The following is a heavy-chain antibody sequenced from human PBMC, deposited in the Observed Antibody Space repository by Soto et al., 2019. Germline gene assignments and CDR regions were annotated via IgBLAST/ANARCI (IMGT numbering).Heavy chain of an antibody. V-gene: IGHV3-48*01. D-gene: IGHD3-10*01. J-gene: IGHJ4*02. CDR1: GVSISDCS. CDR3: ASVLGSRRSGSYPSY. Sequence: GGSLRLSCAASGVSISDCSMNWVRRAPGKGLEWISYISTNNDAIYYADSVKGRFTISRDNAKNSLYLQMNSLRAEDTALYYCASVLGSRRSGSYPSYWGQGTLVTVS. CDR2: ISTNNDAI.